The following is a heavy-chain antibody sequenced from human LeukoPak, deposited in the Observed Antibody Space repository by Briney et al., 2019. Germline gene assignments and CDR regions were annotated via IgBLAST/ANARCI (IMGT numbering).Heavy chain of an antibody. Sequence: GGSLRLPCAASGFTFSSYDMSWVRQAPGKGLEWVSGTSGGGVTTYYADSVKGRFTISRDNSKNTLYLQMTSLRAEDTAVYYCAKGSHSSGYSSFDYWGQGTLVTVSS. CDR2: TSGGGVTT. CDR3: AKGSHSSGYSSFDY. V-gene: IGHV3-23*01. CDR1: GFTFSSYD. J-gene: IGHJ4*02. D-gene: IGHD6-19*01.